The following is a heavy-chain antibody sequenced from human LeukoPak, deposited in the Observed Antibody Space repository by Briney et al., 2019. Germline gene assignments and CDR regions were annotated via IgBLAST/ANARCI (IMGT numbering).Heavy chain of an antibody. CDR3: ARVDSSRWNQYYYYMDL. CDR2: IFPIFGTP. J-gene: IGHJ6*03. Sequence: SVKVSCKASGGTFNRNALSWVRQAPGQGLEWMGGIFPIFGTPNYAQRFQGRVTMTTDTSTATAYMELRSLRSDDTAVYYCARVDSSRWNQYYYYMDLWGRGTTVTVSS. V-gene: IGHV1-69*05. D-gene: IGHD6-13*01. CDR1: GGTFNRNA.